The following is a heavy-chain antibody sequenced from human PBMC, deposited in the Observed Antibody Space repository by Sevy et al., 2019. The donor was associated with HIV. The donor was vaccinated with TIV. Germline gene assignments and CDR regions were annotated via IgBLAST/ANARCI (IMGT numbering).Heavy chain of an antibody. J-gene: IGHJ6*02. CDR1: GDTFSTYD. Sequence: ASVKVSCKASGDTFSTYDINWVRQAPGQGLEWMGWMSPKSGSTGFAQKFQGRLTMTRDTSINTAYMELSSLRSEDTAVYYCVSGGSGDVWNYGHYYYGMDVWGQGTTVTVSS. D-gene: IGHD3-3*01. CDR2: MSPKSGST. CDR3: VSGGSGDVWNYGHYYYGMDV. V-gene: IGHV1-8*02.